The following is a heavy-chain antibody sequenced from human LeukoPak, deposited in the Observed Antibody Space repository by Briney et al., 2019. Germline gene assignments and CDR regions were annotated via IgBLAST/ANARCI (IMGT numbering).Heavy chain of an antibody. J-gene: IGHJ4*02. D-gene: IGHD5-18*01. CDR3: ARDRYSYGHPLDY. CDR1: GGSVSDYY. Sequence: PSETLSLTCNVSGGSVSDYYWAWIRQPAGRGLEWIGRIYTNSGRTYYNPSLESRVTLSVDTSNNQFSLKLTSLTAADTAVYYCARDRYSYGHPLDYWGQGILVTVSS. V-gene: IGHV4-4*07. CDR2: IYTNSGRT.